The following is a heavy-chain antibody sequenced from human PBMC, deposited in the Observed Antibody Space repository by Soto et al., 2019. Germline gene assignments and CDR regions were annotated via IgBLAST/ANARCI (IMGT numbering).Heavy chain of an antibody. CDR3: ARQDRGPNEYYFDY. CDR1: GGSISSSSYY. J-gene: IGHJ4*02. D-gene: IGHD2-8*01. Sequence: PSETLSLTCTVSGGSISSSSYYWGWIRQPPGKGLEWIGSIYYSGSTYYNPSLKSRVTISVDTSKNQFSLKLSSVTAADTAVYYCARQDRGPNEYYFDYWGQGTLVTVSS. V-gene: IGHV4-39*01. CDR2: IYYSGST.